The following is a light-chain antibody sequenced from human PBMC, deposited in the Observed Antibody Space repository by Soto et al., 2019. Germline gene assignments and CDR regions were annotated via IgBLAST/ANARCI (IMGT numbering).Light chain of an antibody. Sequence: QSVLTQPPSVSGAPGQRVTISCTGSSSDNGAGFDVHWYQHLPGTAPKLLIYGNTNRPSGVPGRFSGSKSGTSASLVITGLQAEDEADYYCQSYENSRTGFYVFGTGTKLTVL. V-gene: IGLV1-40*01. CDR2: GNT. CDR3: QSYENSRTGFYV. J-gene: IGLJ1*01. CDR1: SSDNGAGFD.